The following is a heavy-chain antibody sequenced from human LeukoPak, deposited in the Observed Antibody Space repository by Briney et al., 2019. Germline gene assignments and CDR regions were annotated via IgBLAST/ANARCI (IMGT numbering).Heavy chain of an antibody. D-gene: IGHD3-22*01. CDR3: ARDGGSDYYYHDY. V-gene: IGHV7-4-1*02. CDR2: INTNSGNP. J-gene: IGHJ4*02. Sequence: ASVKVSCKASGYTFTTYYMHWVRQAPGQGLEWMGWINTNSGNPTYAQGFTGRFVFSLDTSVSTAYLQISSLKAEDTAVYYCARDGGSDYYYHDYWGQGTLVTVSS. CDR1: GYTFTTYY.